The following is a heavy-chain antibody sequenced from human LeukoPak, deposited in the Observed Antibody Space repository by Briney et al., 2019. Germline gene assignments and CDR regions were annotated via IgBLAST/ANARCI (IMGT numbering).Heavy chain of an antibody. CDR3: AELGITMIGGV. D-gene: IGHD3-10*02. V-gene: IGHV3-48*03. Sequence: HPGRSLRLSCAASGFTFSSYAMHWVRQAPGKGLEWVSYISSSGSTIYYADSVKGRFTISRDNAKNSLYLQMNSLRAEDTAVYYCAELGITMIGGVWGKGTTVTISS. CDR2: ISSSGSTI. CDR1: GFTFSSYA. J-gene: IGHJ6*04.